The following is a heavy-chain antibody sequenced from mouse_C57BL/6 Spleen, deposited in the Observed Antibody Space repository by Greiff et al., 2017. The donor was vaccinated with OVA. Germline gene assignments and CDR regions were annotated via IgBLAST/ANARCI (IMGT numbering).Heavy chain of an antibody. CDR3: AVYYGNWYFDV. V-gene: IGHV3-6*01. CDR2: ISYDGSN. Sequence: EVKLQESGPGLVKPSQSLSLTCSVTGYSITSGYYWNWIRQFPGNKLEWMGYISYDGSNNYNPSLKNRISITRDTSKNQFFLKLNSVTTEDTATYYCAVYYGNWYFDVWGTGTTVTVSS. J-gene: IGHJ1*03. CDR1: GYSITSGYY. D-gene: IGHD2-1*01.